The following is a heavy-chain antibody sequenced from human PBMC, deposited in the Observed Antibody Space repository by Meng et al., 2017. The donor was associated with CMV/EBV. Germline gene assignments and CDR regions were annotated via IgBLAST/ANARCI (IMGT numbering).Heavy chain of an antibody. CDR3: ARDLHDCSSTSCYRYYYYYGMDV. V-gene: IGHV1-2*02. CDR2: INPNSGGT. Sequence: ASVKVSCKASGYTFTGYYMHWVRQAPGQGLEWMGWINPNSGGTNYAQKFQGRVTMTRDTSISTAYMELSRLRSDDTAVYYCARDLHDCSSTSCYRYYYYYGMDVWGQETTVTVSS. D-gene: IGHD2-2*01. CDR1: GYTFTGYY. J-gene: IGHJ6*02.